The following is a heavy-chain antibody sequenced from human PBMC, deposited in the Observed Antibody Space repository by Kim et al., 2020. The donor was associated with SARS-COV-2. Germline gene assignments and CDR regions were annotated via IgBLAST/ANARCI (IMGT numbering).Heavy chain of an antibody. J-gene: IGHJ4*02. V-gene: IGHV4-59*01. D-gene: IGHD5-12*01. Sequence: PTPQRRVTISVDTSKNQFSLKLSSVTAADTAVYYCARSTFGDGYNYPFDYWGQGTLVTVSS. CDR3: ARSTFGDGYNYPFDY.